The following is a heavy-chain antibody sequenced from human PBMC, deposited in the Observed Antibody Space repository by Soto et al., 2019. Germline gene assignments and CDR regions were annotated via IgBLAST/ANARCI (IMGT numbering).Heavy chain of an antibody. D-gene: IGHD4-17*01. V-gene: IGHV3-33*01. CDR3: ARDPDYGDYYFDY. J-gene: IGHJ4*02. CDR2: IWYDGSNK. CDR1: GFTFSSYG. Sequence: QVQLVESGGGVVQPGRSLRLSCAASGFTFSSYGMHWVRQAPGKGLEWVAVIWYDGSNKYYADSVKGRFTISRDNSKNTLYLQMNSLRAEDTAVYYCARDPDYGDYYFDYWGQGTLVTVSS.